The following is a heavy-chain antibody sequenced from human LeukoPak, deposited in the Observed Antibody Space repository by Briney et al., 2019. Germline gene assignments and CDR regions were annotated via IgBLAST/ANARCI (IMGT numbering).Heavy chain of an antibody. Sequence: GGSLRLSCSASGFTFSSYAMHWVRQAPGKGLEYVSAISSNGGSTYYADSVKGRFTISRDNAKNSLYLQMNRLRAEDTAVYFCAREAEEAFDYWGQGTLVTVSS. V-gene: IGHV3-64*04. J-gene: IGHJ4*02. CDR3: AREAEEAFDY. CDR1: GFTFSSYA. CDR2: ISSNGGST.